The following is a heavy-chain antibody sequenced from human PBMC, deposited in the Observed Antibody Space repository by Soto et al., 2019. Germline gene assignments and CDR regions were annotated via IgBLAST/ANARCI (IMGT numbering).Heavy chain of an antibody. D-gene: IGHD6-13*01. J-gene: IGHJ4*02. CDR3: ARGGSSSWYTHYYFDY. CDR1: GGSISSYY. V-gene: IGHV4-59*01. Sequence: SETLSLTCTVSGGSISSYYWSWIRQPPGKGLEWIGYIYYSGSTNYNPSLKSRVTISVDTSKNQFSLKLSSVTAANTAVYYFARGGSSSWYTHYYFDYWGQGTLVTVSS. CDR2: IYYSGST.